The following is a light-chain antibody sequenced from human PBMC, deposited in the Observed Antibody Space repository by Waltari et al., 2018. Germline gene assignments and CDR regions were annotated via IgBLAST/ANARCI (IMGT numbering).Light chain of an antibody. CDR2: GAS. CDR3: QQLNSDPLT. V-gene: IGKV1-9*01. CDR1: QDISNY. Sequence: DIQLTQSPSFLSASVGDRLTITCRASQDISNYLAWYQQKPGKAPSLLIYGASTLLRGVPSRFSGSGSGTEFTLTISSLQPEDFAAYYCQQLNSDPLTFGGGTKVEI. J-gene: IGKJ4*01.